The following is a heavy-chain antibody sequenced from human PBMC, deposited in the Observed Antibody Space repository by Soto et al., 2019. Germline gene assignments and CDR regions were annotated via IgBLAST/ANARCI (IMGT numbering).Heavy chain of an antibody. Sequence: PSETLSLTCVVSGASNSSGGYYWNWIRQHPGKGLEWIGYIYYSGSTFYNPSLKSRTTMSVDTSKNQFSLKLRSVTAADTAVYFCARGRDGSFFDRWGQGTLVTVSS. J-gene: IGHJ4*02. CDR3: ARGRDGSFFDR. V-gene: IGHV4-31*11. CDR1: GASNSSGGYY. D-gene: IGHD5-12*01. CDR2: IYYSGST.